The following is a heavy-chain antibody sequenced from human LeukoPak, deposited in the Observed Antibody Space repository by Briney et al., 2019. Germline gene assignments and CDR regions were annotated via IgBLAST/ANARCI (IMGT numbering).Heavy chain of an antibody. CDR3: ARAAAAGLYYYYYMDV. CDR2: IYTSGGT. J-gene: IGHJ6*03. V-gene: IGHV4-4*07. CDR1: GGSISSYY. Sequence: SETLSLTCTVSGGSISSYYWSWIRQPAAKELEWIGRIYTSGGTNYNPSLKSRVTMSVDTSKNQFSLKLSSVTAADTAVYYCARAAAAGLYYYYYMDVWGKGTTVTVSS. D-gene: IGHD6-13*01.